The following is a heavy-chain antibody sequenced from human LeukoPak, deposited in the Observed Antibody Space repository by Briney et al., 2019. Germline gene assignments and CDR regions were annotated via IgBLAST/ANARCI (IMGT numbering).Heavy chain of an antibody. J-gene: IGHJ5*02. V-gene: IGHV4-61*02. CDR3: TGGGLVRGVTHWFDP. D-gene: IGHD3-10*01. CDR1: GGSISSGSYY. Sequence: SETLSLTCTVSGGSISSGSYYWSWIRQPAGKGLEWIGRIYTSGSTNYNPSLKSRVTISVDTSKNQFSLKLSSVTAADTAVYYCTGGGLVRGVTHWFDPWSQGTLVTVSS. CDR2: IYTSGST.